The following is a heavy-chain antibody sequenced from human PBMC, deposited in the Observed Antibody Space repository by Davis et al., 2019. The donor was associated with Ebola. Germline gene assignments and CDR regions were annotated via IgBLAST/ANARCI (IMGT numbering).Heavy chain of an antibody. Sequence: GESLKISCAASGFIFSSYGMHWVRQAPGKGLEWVAFIRYDGSNKYYADSVKGRFTISRDNSKNTLYLQMNSLRAEDTAVYYCAKKQQLYFDYWGQGTLVTVSS. V-gene: IGHV3-30*02. CDR3: AKKQQLYFDY. D-gene: IGHD6-13*01. CDR2: IRYDGSNK. CDR1: GFIFSSYG. J-gene: IGHJ4*02.